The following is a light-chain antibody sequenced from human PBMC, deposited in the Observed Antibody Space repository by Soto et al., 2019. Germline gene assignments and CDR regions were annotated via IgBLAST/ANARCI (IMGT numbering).Light chain of an antibody. V-gene: IGKV1-39*01. J-gene: IGKJ1*01. Sequence: DIQLTLSPSYLSASEGDRVSLKCRASQGINICLAWFQQKPGKAPNLMISAASSVQSGVPSRFSGSGSGTDFTLTISRLQPEDFVTYYCQQTYSTPRTFGQGTKVDI. CDR1: QGINIC. CDR2: AAS. CDR3: QQTYSTPRT.